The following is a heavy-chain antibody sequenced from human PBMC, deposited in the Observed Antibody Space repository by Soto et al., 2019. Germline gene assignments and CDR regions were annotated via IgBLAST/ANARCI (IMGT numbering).Heavy chain of an antibody. V-gene: IGHV3-23*01. CDR1: GITFSTSA. J-gene: IGHJ6*02. Sequence: EVQLLESGGGLVQPGGSLRLSCAASGITFSTSAMAWVRQAPGNVLEWVSATSGSGERTYYADSVKGRFTISRDNSQNTLYLQLTSLRTDDTSVYYCARESRLLDHGMDVWGQGTTVTV. CDR3: ARESRLLDHGMDV. CDR2: TSGSGERT. D-gene: IGHD2-2*01.